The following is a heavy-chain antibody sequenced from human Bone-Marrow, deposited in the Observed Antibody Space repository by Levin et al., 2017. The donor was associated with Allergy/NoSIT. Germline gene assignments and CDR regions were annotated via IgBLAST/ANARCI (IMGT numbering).Heavy chain of an antibody. V-gene: IGHV3-30*04. CDR3: GGEISRFFKGLDH. CDR2: ISYDGRNQ. CDR1: GFTFNSYA. Sequence: PSETLSLTCAASGFTFNSYAMHWVRQAPGKGLEWVAVISYDGRNQHYADSVKGRFTISRDNNKHSLHKQMNGLRVEDTAEYCWGGEISRFFKGLDHWGQGTLVTVSS. J-gene: IGHJ4*02. D-gene: IGHD2-15*01.